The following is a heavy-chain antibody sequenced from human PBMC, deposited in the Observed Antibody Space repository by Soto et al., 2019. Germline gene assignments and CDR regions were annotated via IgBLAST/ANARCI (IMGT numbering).Heavy chain of an antibody. CDR2: IYWDDDK. CDR1: GFSLTTSGVG. V-gene: IGHV2-5*02. J-gene: IGHJ4*02. CDR3: AHRVLRTVFGLVTTTAIYFDF. Sequence: QITLYESGPTQVKPRQTLTLTCTFSGFSLTTSGVGVGWIRQSLGKAPEWLALIYWDDDKRYSPSLKSRLTITKDTSKNQVVLTMADLDPADTATYYCAHRVLRTVFGLVTTTAIYFDFWGQGTPVAVSS. D-gene: IGHD3-3*01.